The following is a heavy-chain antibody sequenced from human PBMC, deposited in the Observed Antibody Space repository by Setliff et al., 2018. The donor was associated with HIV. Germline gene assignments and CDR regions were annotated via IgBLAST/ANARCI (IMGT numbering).Heavy chain of an antibody. CDR2: IKEDGREE. J-gene: IGHJ4*02. CDR1: GFTSSRHW. V-gene: IGHV3-7*03. CDR3: ARCLNTEYWSGYSPLDS. D-gene: IGHD3-3*01. Sequence: GESLKISCAASGFTSSRHWMSWVRQAPGKGLEWVASIKEDGREEDYVESAKGRFTISRDNVKNLLYLQMYSLRAEDTAVYFCARCLNTEYWSGYSPLDSWGLGSMVTVSS.